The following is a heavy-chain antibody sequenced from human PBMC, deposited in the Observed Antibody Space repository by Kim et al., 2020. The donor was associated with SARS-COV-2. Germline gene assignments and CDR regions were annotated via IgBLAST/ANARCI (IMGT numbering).Heavy chain of an antibody. V-gene: IGHV3-30*04. CDR3: ARDLEGYGGNSPPYYYYGMDV. CDR2: ISYDGSNK. Sequence: GGSLRLSCAASGFTFSSYAMHWVRQAPGKGLEWVAVISYDGSNKYYADSVKGRFTISRDNSKNTLYLQMNSLRAEDTAVYYCARDLEGYGGNSPPYYYYGMDVWGQGTTVTVSS. D-gene: IGHD4-17*01. CDR1: GFTFSSYA. J-gene: IGHJ6*02.